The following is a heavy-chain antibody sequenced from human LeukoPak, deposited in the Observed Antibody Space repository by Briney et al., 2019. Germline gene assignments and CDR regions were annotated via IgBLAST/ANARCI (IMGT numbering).Heavy chain of an antibody. CDR2: VSDNGGGT. Sequence: GGSLRLSCTASGFTFSTNWMFWVRQAPGKGLEWVSAVSDNGGGTYYADSVKGRFTISRDNSKNTLYLQMNSLRAEDTAVYYCAKSRSSWANDAFDIWGQGTMVTVSS. CDR1: GFTFSTNW. CDR3: AKSRSSWANDAFDI. D-gene: IGHD3-16*01. J-gene: IGHJ3*02. V-gene: IGHV3-23*01.